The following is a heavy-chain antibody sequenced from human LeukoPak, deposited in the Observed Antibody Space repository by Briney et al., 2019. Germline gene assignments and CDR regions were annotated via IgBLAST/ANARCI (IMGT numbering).Heavy chain of an antibody. CDR3: ARDRGYYDSSGYYGY. J-gene: IGHJ4*02. D-gene: IGHD3-22*01. CDR2: ISSSSSYI. CDR1: GFTFSSYS. V-gene: IGHV3-21*01. Sequence: GGSLRLSCAASGFTFSSYSMNWVRQAPGKGLEWVSSISSSSSYIYYADSVKGRFTISRDSAKNSLSLQMNSLRAEDTAVYYCARDRGYYDSSGYYGYWGQGTLVTVSS.